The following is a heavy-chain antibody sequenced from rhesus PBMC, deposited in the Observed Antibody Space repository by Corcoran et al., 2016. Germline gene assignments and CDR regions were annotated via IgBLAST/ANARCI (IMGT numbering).Heavy chain of an antibody. D-gene: IGHD1-1-1*01. CDR3: ARQDSRVDY. CDR1: GGSISSSY. CDR2: IDGSGSST. J-gene: IGHJ4*01. V-gene: IGHV4-169*01. Sequence: QLQLQESGPGLVKPSETLSVTCAVSGGSISSSYCLWIRPAPGQGLEWIGYIDGSGSSTNYNPSVKSRVTLSVDTSKNQLSLKLSAVTAADTAGYYCARQDSRVDYWGQGVLVTVSS.